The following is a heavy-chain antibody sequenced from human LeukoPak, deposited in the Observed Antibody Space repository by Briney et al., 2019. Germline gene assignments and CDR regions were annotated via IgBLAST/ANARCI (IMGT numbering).Heavy chain of an antibody. CDR1: GFTFSDLY. V-gene: IGHV3-72*01. CDR2: TRNKANSYTT. J-gene: IGHJ4*02. CDR3: ARGPDYFDY. Sequence: GGSLTLSCAASGFTFSDLYMDWVRQAPGKGLESVGRTRNKANSYTTECGASVKGRFTISRKDSKNSLYLQMNSLKTEDTAVYYCARGPDYFDYWGQGTLVTVSS.